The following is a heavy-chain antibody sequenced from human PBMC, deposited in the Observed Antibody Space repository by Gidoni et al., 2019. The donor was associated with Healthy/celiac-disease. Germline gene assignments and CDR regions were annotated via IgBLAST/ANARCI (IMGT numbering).Heavy chain of an antibody. D-gene: IGHD3-10*01. Sequence: EVQLFESGGGLVQPGGSLRLSCAASGFPFRSSSMRWVRQAPGKGLAWVSAISGSGGSTEYADSVKGRLTSSRDNSKNRMYLQMNSLRAEDTAVYYCAKDRGGYYYGSGSYPDPLLGGGQGTLVTVSS. V-gene: IGHV3-23*01. CDR3: AKDRGGYYYGSGSYPDPLLG. CDR1: GFPFRSSS. J-gene: IGHJ4*02. CDR2: ISGSGGST.